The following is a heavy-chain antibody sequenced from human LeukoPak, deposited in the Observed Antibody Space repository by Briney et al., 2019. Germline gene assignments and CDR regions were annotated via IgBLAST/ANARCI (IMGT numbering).Heavy chain of an antibody. CDR3: KNVAVAGSSRYYYYMDV. D-gene: IGHD6-19*01. CDR1: GFTVSSNE. V-gene: IGHV3-38-3*01. CDR2: ISGGST. J-gene: IGHJ6*03. Sequence: GGSLRLSCAASGFTVSSNEMSWVRQAPGKGLEWDSSISGGSTHYADSRKGRFTISRDNSKNTLHLQMNSLRAEDTAVYHCKNVAVAGSSRYYYYMDVWGKGTTVTVSS.